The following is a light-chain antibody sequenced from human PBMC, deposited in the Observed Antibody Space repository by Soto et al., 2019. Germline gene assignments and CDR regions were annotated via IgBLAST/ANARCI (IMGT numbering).Light chain of an antibody. J-gene: IGKJ1*01. V-gene: IGKV3-15*01. Sequence: EIVMTQSPATLSVSPGERATLSCRASQSVSSNLAWYQQKPGQAPRLLIYGASTRATGIPARFSGSGSGTEFSLTISILQSEDFAVYYCQQCNNWHPWTFGQGTKVEIK. CDR2: GAS. CDR1: QSVSSN. CDR3: QQCNNWHPWT.